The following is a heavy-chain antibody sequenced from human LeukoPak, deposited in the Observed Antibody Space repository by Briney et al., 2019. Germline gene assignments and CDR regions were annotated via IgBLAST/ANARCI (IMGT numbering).Heavy chain of an antibody. J-gene: IGHJ2*01. CDR3: TKDVFDFGGYFEL. CDR2: ISWNSGSI. CDR1: GFIFEDYA. V-gene: IGHV3-9*01. Sequence: GGSLRLSCVASGFIFEDYAMHWLRQAPGKGLEWVSGISWNSGSIGYADSVEGRFAISRDNAKNSLYLQMNSLRTEDTAFYYCTKDVFDFGGYFELWGRGTLVTVSS. D-gene: IGHD3-16*01.